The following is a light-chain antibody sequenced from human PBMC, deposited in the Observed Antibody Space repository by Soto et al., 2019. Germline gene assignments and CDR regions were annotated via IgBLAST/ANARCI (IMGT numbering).Light chain of an antibody. CDR2: DVS. J-gene: IGLJ1*01. V-gene: IGLV2-14*03. Sequence: QSALTQPASVSGSPGQSITISCTGTRNDVGNYNYVSWYQHHPGKAPKLIIYDVSSRPSGVSNRFSGSKSGNTASLFISRLQAEDEAEYYCTSYTSDIPRFYVFGTGTKVTVL. CDR3: TSYTSDIPRFYV. CDR1: RNDVGNYNY.